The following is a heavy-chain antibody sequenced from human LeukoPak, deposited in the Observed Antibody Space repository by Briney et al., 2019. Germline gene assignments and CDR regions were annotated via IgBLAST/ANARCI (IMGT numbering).Heavy chain of an antibody. J-gene: IGHJ1*01. CDR2: IIPIFGTA. CDR3: ARILSSSWYEYFHH. CDR1: GGTFSNYA. Sequence: SVKVSCKASGGTFSNYAISWVRQAPGQGLEWMGAIIPIFGTANYAQKFQGRVTITADESTSTAYMELSSLGSEDTAVYYCARILSSSWYEYFHHWGQGTLVTVSS. V-gene: IGHV1-69*13. D-gene: IGHD6-19*01.